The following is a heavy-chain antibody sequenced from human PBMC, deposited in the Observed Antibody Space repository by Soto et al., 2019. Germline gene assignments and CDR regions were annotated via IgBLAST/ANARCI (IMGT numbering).Heavy chain of an antibody. V-gene: IGHV3-33*01. CDR3: ARAHSIPVYFDY. CDR1: GFTFSSYG. J-gene: IGHJ4*02. Sequence: QVQLVESGGGVVQPGRSLRLSCAASGFTFSSYGMHWVRQAPGKGLEWVAVIWYDGSNKYYADSVKGRFTISRANSKNARYLQMNSLRAEDTAVYYFARAHSIPVYFDYWGQGTLVTVSS. D-gene: IGHD2-21*01. CDR2: IWYDGSNK.